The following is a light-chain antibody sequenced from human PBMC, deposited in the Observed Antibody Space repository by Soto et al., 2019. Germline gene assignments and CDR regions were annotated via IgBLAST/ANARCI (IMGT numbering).Light chain of an antibody. Sequence: DIQMTQSPSSLSASVEDRVIITCRASQSISNYLNWYQQKPGKAPKLLIYAASSLQSGVPSRFSGSGSGTDFTLTISSLQPEDFATYYCQQSYSTPITFGQGTRLEIK. CDR3: QQSYSTPIT. CDR1: QSISNY. CDR2: AAS. J-gene: IGKJ5*01. V-gene: IGKV1-39*01.